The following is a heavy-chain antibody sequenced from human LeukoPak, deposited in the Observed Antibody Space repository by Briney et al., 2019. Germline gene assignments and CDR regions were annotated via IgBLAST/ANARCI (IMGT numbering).Heavy chain of an antibody. D-gene: IGHD5-12*01. CDR2: ISSSSSYI. CDR1: GSTFSSYS. CDR3: ARDSGTDIVATTGQEY. V-gene: IGHV3-21*01. Sequence: GGSLRLSCAASGSTFSSYSMNWVRQAPGKGLEWVSSISSSSSYIYYADSVKGRFTISRDNAKNSLYLQMNSLRAEDTAVYYCARDSGTDIVATTGQEYWGQGTLVTVSS. J-gene: IGHJ4*02.